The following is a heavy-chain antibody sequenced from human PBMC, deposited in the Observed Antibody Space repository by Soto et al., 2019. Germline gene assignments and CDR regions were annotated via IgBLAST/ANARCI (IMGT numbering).Heavy chain of an antibody. CDR3: ARDHPHSYGVYYFDY. CDR2: VYFSGST. D-gene: IGHD5-18*01. Sequence: PSVTLSLTCIVSGGSVSTDISCWSWLRQPPGKGLEWIGHVYFSGSTNYNPSLDSRVSISVDTSQNQFSLKLTSLTAADTAVYYCARDHPHSYGVYYFDYWGQGTPVTVSS. CDR1: GGSVSTDISC. J-gene: IGHJ4*02. V-gene: IGHV4-61*01.